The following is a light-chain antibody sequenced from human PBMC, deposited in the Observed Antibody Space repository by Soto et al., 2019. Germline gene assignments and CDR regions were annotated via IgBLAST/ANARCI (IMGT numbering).Light chain of an antibody. CDR1: QSVSSTY. V-gene: IGKV3-20*01. J-gene: IGKJ1*01. CDR3: QHYNSYSEA. CDR2: SAS. Sequence: EIVLTHSQGTLSLSPCERATLSLRASQSVSSTYLAWYQQRPGQAPRVLIYSASSRATGIPDRFSGSGSGTEFTLTISSLQPDDFATYYCQHYNSYSEAFGQGTKVDI.